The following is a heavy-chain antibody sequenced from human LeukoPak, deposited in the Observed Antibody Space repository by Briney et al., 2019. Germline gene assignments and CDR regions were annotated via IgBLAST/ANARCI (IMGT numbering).Heavy chain of an antibody. CDR1: GFTFSSYS. Sequence: PGGSLRLSCAASGFTFSSYSMNWVRQAPGKGLERASYISSSSSTIYYADSVKGRFTISRDNAKNSLYLQMNSLRAEDTAVYYCARDKFIRDGYNYPPLDYWGQGTLVTVSS. D-gene: IGHD5-24*01. V-gene: IGHV3-48*01. CDR3: ARDKFIRDGYNYPPLDY. J-gene: IGHJ4*02. CDR2: ISSSSSTI.